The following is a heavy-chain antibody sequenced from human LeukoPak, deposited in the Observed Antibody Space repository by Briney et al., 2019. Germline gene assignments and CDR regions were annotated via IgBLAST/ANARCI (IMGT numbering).Heavy chain of an antibody. Sequence: GASVKVSCKASGYTFTSYGISWVRQAPGQGLEWMGGIIPIFGTANYAQKFQGRVTITADESTSTAYMELSSLRSEDTAVYYCARDMGEAGDSSPRYYFDYWGQGTLVTVSS. D-gene: IGHD3-22*01. V-gene: IGHV1-69*13. CDR3: ARDMGEAGDSSPRYYFDY. CDR2: IIPIFGTA. J-gene: IGHJ4*02. CDR1: GYTFTSYG.